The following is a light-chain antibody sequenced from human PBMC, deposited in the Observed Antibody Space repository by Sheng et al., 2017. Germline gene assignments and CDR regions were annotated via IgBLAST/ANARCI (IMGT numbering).Light chain of an antibody. J-gene: IGKJ2*01. CDR2: MVS. CDR3: HQYQTSSPT. Sequence: DIQMTQSPSTLSASVGDRVTITCRASQTISPWLAWYQQKPGKAPKLLIYMVSSLESGVPSRFSGSGSGTEFTLTITSLQPDDFATYYCHQYQTSSPTFGQGTTLEIK. CDR1: QTISPW. V-gene: IGKV1-5*03.